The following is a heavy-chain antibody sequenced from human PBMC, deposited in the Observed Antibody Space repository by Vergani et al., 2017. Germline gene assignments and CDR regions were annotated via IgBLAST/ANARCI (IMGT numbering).Heavy chain of an antibody. CDR2: IWYDGSNK. D-gene: IGHD3-3*01. CDR1: GFTFSSYG. V-gene: IGHV3-33*01. Sequence: QVQLVESGGGVVQPGRSLRLSCAASGFTFSSYGMHWVRQAPGKGLEWVAVIWYDGSNKYYADSVKGRFTISRDNSKNTLYLQINSLRAEDTAVYYCARPDTIFGVGAIDYWGQGTLVTVSS. J-gene: IGHJ4*02. CDR3: ARPDTIFGVGAIDY.